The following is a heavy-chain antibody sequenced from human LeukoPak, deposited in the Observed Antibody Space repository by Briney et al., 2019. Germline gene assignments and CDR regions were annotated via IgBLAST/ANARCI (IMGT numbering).Heavy chain of an antibody. D-gene: IGHD3-10*02. CDR1: GVSISSSNW. Sequence: ASETLSLTCAVSGVSISSSNWWSWVRQPPGEGLEWIGEIYHSGSTNYNPSLKSRVTISVDKSKNQFSLKLSSVTAADTTVYYCASFYYVVNWFDPWGQGTLVTVSS. CDR3: ASFYYVVNWFDP. CDR2: IYHSGST. J-gene: IGHJ5*02. V-gene: IGHV4-4*02.